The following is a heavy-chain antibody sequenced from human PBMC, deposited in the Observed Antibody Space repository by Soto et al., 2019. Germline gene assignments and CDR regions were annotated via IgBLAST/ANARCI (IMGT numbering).Heavy chain of an antibody. Sequence: EAQLVESGGGLVQPGGSLRLSCAASGFTFSRYWMHWVRQGPGKGLVWVSRIKSDGSSTSYADSVKGRFTISRDNAKNTVYLQMNSLGAEDTAVYYCARGLSVGTREVYYYYGMDVWGQGTTVTVSS. D-gene: IGHD3-3*01. J-gene: IGHJ6*02. CDR1: GFTFSRYW. V-gene: IGHV3-74*01. CDR3: ARGLSVGTREVYYYYGMDV. CDR2: IKSDGSST.